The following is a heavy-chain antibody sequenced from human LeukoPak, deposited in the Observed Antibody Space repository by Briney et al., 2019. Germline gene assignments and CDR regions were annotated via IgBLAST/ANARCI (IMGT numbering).Heavy chain of an antibody. J-gene: IGHJ4*02. CDR2: IYYSGST. CDR1: GGSISSYY. D-gene: IGHD4-17*01. CDR3: ASAEPGDSDYFDY. V-gene: IGHV4-39*07. Sequence: SETLSLTCTVSGGSISSYYWGWIRQPPGKGLEWIGSIYYSGSTYYNPSLKSRVTISVDTSKNQFSLKLSSVTAADTAVYYCASAEPGDSDYFDYWGQGTLVTVSS.